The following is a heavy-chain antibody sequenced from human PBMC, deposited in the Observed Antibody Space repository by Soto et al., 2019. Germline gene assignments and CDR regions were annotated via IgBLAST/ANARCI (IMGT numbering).Heavy chain of an antibody. V-gene: IGHV1-69*06. CDR2: IIPIVTTP. Sequence: QVRLVQSGAEVKKPGSSVKVSCEASGGTFSSYAVTWVRQAPGQGLEWMGGIIPIVTTPNYAQKCQGRLTSSADKSTSTSYMELSSLRSEDTGVYYCARVGYNFWSRYPYYGKDFWGQGTTVIVSS. D-gene: IGHD3-3*01. CDR1: GGTFSSYA. CDR3: ARVGYNFWSRYPYYGKDF. J-gene: IGHJ6*01.